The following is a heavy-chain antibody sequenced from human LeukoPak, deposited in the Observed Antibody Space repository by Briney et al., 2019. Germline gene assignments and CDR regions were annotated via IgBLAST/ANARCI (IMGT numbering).Heavy chain of an antibody. Sequence: MPSETLSLTCTVSGASISSYYWSWIRQPPGKGVEWIGFLYDSGSTNYNPSLKSRVTISVDTSKNQFSLNLSSVTAADTAVYYCAKHGGSWTFDYWARETRVSVSS. V-gene: IGHV4-59*08. J-gene: IGHJ4*02. CDR2: LYDSGST. CDR3: AKHGGSWTFDY. CDR1: GASISSYY. D-gene: IGHD6-13*01.